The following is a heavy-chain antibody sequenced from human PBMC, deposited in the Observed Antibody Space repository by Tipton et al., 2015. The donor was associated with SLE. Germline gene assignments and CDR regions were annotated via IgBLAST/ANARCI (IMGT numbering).Heavy chain of an antibody. CDR2: IDISGSP. Sequence: LRLSCSVSGDSLSTYYWNWIRQTPGKGLEWIGNIDISGSPNYNPSLKSRVTLTVDTSKNQFSLKLRSVTAADTAVYYCARLAFYRNSSPSFDYWGPGTLVTVSS. D-gene: IGHD6-6*01. CDR1: GDSLSTYY. J-gene: IGHJ4*02. V-gene: IGHV4-4*09. CDR3: ARLAFYRNSSPSFDY.